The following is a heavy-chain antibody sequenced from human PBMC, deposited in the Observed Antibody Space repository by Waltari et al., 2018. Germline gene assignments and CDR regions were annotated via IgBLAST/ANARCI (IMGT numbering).Heavy chain of an antibody. J-gene: IGHJ3*02. CDR2: IYYSGST. Sequence: QLQLQESGPGLVKPSETLSLTCTVSGGSISSSSYYWGWIRQHPGKGLEWIGSIYYSGSTYYNPSLKSRVTISVDTSKNQFSLKLSSVTAADTAVYYCARDSTVTTLGIDIWGQGTMVTVSS. CDR1: GGSISSSSYY. CDR3: ARDSTVTTLGIDI. D-gene: IGHD4-17*01. V-gene: IGHV4-39*02.